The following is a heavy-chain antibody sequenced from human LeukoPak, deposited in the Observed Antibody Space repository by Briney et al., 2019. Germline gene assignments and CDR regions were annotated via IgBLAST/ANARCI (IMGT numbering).Heavy chain of an antibody. J-gene: IGHJ4*02. CDR1: GYTFTGYY. D-gene: IGHD1-26*01. CDR3: ARLAGGGSYLGEDY. Sequence: ASVKVSCXASGYTFTGYYMHWVRQAPGQGLEWMGRINPNSGGTNYAQKFQGRVTMTRDTSISTAYMELSRLRSDDTAVYYCARLAGGGSYLGEDYWGQGTLVTVSS. V-gene: IGHV1-2*06. CDR2: INPNSGGT.